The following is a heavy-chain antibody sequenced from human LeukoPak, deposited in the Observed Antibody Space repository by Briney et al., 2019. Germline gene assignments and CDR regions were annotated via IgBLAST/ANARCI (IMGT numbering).Heavy chain of an antibody. D-gene: IGHD6-13*01. CDR3: AKFIAAPFYFDY. J-gene: IGHJ4*02. CDR2: ISSTGNTI. V-gene: IGHV3-48*04. Sequence: GGSLRLSCAASGITFSIYSMNWVRQAPGMGLEWISYISSTGNTIDYADSVRGRFTISRDNAKNSLYLQMNSLRAEDTAVYYCAKFIAAPFYFDYWGQGTLVTVSS. CDR1: GITFSIYS.